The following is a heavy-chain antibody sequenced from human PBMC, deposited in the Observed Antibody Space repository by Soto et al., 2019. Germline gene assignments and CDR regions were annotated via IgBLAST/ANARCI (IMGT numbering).Heavy chain of an antibody. J-gene: IGHJ6*03. CDR1: GFTFSSYW. D-gene: IGHD6-13*01. CDR3: AKVFVGAAAVPGYYYMDV. Sequence: GGSLRLSCAASGFTFSSYWMHWVRQAPGKGLVWVSRINSDGSSTSYADSVKGRFTISRDNAKNTLYLQMNSLRAEDTAVYYCAKVFVGAAAVPGYYYMDVWGKGTTVTVSS. V-gene: IGHV3-74*01. CDR2: INSDGSST.